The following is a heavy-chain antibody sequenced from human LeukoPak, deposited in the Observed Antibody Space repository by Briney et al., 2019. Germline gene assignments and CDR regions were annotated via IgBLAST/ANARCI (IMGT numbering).Heavy chain of an antibody. D-gene: IGHD6-13*01. CDR2: ISGSGGST. CDR3: AKDPTFGSWADY. V-gene: IGHV3-23*01. Sequence: GGSLRLSCAASGFTFSSYAMSWVRQAPGKGLEWVSAISGSGGSTYYADSVKGRFIISRDNSKNTLYLQMNSLRAEDTAVYYCAKDPTFGSWADYWGQGTLVTVSS. J-gene: IGHJ4*02. CDR1: GFTFSSYA.